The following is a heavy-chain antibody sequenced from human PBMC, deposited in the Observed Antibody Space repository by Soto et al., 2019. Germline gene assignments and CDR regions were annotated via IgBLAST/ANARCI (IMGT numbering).Heavy chain of an antibody. D-gene: IGHD2-15*01. CDR3: ALYCSGGSCYPREPYYYYYYMDV. J-gene: IGHJ6*03. Sequence: PSETLSLTCTVSGGSISSSSYYWGWIRQPPGKGLEWIGSIYYSGSTYYNPSLKNRVTISVDTSKNQFSLKLSSVTAADTAVYYCALYCSGGSCYPREPYYYYYYMDVWGKGTTVTVSS. V-gene: IGHV4-39*01. CDR1: GGSISSSSYY. CDR2: IYYSGST.